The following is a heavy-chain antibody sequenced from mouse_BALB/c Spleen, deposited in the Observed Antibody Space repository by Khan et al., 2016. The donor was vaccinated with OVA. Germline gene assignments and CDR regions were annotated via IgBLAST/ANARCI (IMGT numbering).Heavy chain of an antibody. D-gene: IGHD2-14*01. Sequence: EVELVESGGGLVQPGGSLKLSCAASGFTFSDYGMSWVRQTPDRRLALVATINSNGGTSYYPDSVKGRFTMSRDNAKNTLHLQMSSLKSEDTAMYYCARVYYRYDEGYWFFDVWGAGTTVTVSS. V-gene: IGHV5-6-3*01. CDR2: INSNGGTS. CDR1: GFTFSDYG. CDR3: ARVYYRYDEGYWFFDV. J-gene: IGHJ1*01.